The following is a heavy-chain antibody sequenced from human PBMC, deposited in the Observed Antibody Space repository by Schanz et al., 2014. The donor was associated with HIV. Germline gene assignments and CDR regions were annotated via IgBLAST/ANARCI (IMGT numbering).Heavy chain of an antibody. J-gene: IGHJ6*02. CDR2: IIPLFGTT. CDR3: ARSHYSVVSSRAMDV. Sequence: QVQLVQSGTEVKKPGSSVKVSCKPSGGTFRSFAISWVRQAPGQGLEWMGGIIPLFGTTNYAQKFQGRVTMTRDTTATTVYMELSSLKSEDTAVYYCARSHYSVVSSRAMDVWGQGTTVTVSS. D-gene: IGHD2-15*01. V-gene: IGHV1-69*06. CDR1: GGTFRSFA.